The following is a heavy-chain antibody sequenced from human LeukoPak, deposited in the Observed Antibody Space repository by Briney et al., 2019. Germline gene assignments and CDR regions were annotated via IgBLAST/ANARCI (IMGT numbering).Heavy chain of an antibody. Sequence: SETLSLTCAVYGGSFSGYYWSWIRQPPGKGLEWIGEINHSGSTNYNPSLKSRVTISVDTSKNQFSLKLSSVTAADTAVYYCARGPGYCSGGSCYGEDYYYYGMDVWGQGTTVTVSS. CDR1: GGSFSGYY. CDR2: INHSGST. V-gene: IGHV4-34*01. CDR3: ARGPGYCSGGSCYGEDYYYYGMDV. D-gene: IGHD2-15*01. J-gene: IGHJ6*02.